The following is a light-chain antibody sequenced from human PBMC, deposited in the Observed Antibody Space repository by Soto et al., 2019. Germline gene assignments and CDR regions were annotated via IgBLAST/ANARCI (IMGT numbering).Light chain of an antibody. J-gene: IGLJ3*02. CDR2: GNT. CDR3: QSYDRSLSGKV. Sequence: QSVLTQPPSASGAPGQRVTISCTGSSSNIGAGYDVHWYQQLPGTDPKLLIYGNTNRPSGVPDRFSGSKSGTSASLAITGLQAEDEADYYCQSYDRSLSGKVFGGGTKLTVL. V-gene: IGLV1-40*01. CDR1: SSNIGAGYD.